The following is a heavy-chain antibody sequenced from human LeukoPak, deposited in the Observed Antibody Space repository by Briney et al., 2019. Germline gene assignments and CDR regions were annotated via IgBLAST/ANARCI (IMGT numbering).Heavy chain of an antibody. Sequence: GGSLRLSCAASGFTFSTYGMSWVRQAPGKGLEWVSAISGSGGSTYYPDSVKGRFTISRDNSKNTLYLQMNSLRDEDTAVYYCAKDRMITFGGVIPEFDYWGQGTLVTVSS. V-gene: IGHV3-23*01. D-gene: IGHD3-16*02. CDR3: AKDRMITFGGVIPEFDY. J-gene: IGHJ4*02. CDR2: ISGSGGST. CDR1: GFTFSTYG.